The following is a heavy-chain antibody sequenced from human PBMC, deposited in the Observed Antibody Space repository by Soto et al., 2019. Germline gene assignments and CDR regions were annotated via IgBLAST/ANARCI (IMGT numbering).Heavy chain of an antibody. CDR2: ISGTGGST. J-gene: IGHJ4*02. V-gene: IGHV3-23*01. CDR1: AFTFSTYA. CDR3: AKDVTDYYDAAGSNYFDY. Sequence: EVQLLESGGGLVQPGGSLRLSCAASAFTFSTYAMSWVRQAPGKGLEWVSAISGTGGSTYYADSVKGRFTISRDNSKNSPYLQKHRLRAEDTALYYCAKDVTDYYDAAGSNYFDYWGQGTLVTVSS. D-gene: IGHD3-22*01.